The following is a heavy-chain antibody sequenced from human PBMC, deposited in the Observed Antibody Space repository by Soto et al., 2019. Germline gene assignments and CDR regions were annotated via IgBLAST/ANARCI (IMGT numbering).Heavy chain of an antibody. J-gene: IGHJ6*02. Sequence: QVQLEESGGGVVQPGRSLRLSCVGTGFTFRSYAMQRVRQAPGKGLEWVAVISNDGTNKYYADSVEGRITISRDNSKNSLYLQMHSLRSEDTAVYYCARGPTLAIFDYGMDVWGQGATVTVSS. V-gene: IGHV3-30-3*01. CDR1: GFTFRSYA. CDR2: ISNDGTNK. D-gene: IGHD3-3*01. CDR3: ARGPTLAIFDYGMDV.